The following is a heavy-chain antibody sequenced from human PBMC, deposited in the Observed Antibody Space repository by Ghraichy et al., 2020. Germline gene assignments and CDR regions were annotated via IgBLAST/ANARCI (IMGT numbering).Heavy chain of an antibody. CDR3: ARSRGNCSGGSCPYYFDY. D-gene: IGHD2-15*01. V-gene: IGHV4-34*01. CDR2: INHSGST. J-gene: IGHJ4*02. Sequence: SQTLSLTCAVYGGSFSGYYWSWIRQPPGKGLEWIGEINHSGSTNYNPSLKSRVTISVDTSKNQFSLKLSSVTAADTAVYYCARSRGNCSGGSCPYYFDYWGQGTLVTVSS. CDR1: GGSFSGYY.